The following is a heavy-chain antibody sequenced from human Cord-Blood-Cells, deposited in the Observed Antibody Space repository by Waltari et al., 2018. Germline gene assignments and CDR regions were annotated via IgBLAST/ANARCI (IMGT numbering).Heavy chain of an antibody. D-gene: IGHD3-10*01. CDR3: AREERQGGYYGSGSYYNY. V-gene: IGHV1-69*01. CDR2: IIPIFGTA. Sequence: QVQLVQSGAEVKKPGPSVKFSCKASGGTLSSYAISWVRRAPGQGLEWMGGIIPIFGTANYAQKFQGRVTITADESPSTAYMELSSLRSEDTAVYYCAREERQGGYYGSGSYYNYWGQGTLVTVSS. CDR1: GGTLSSYA. J-gene: IGHJ4*02.